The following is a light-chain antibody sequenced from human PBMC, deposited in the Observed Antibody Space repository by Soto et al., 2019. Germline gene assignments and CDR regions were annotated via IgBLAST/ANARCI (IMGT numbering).Light chain of an antibody. CDR1: QSISSY. CDR3: QQSYSTPYT. V-gene: IGKV1-39*01. Sequence: DIQMTQSPSSLSASVGDRVTITCRASQSISSYLNWYQQKPGKAPKLLIYAASSLQSGVPSRFSGSGSGTDFTLTISSLQPDDFATYYCQQSYSTPYTFGQGTKVESK. CDR2: AAS. J-gene: IGKJ2*01.